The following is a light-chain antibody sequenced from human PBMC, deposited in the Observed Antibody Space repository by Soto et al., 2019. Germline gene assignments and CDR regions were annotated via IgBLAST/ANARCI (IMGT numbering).Light chain of an antibody. CDR2: GAS. Sequence: EIVMTQSPATLSVSPGERATLSCRASQSIGTNLAWYQQKPGQAPRLLICGASTRATGVPARFSGSGSGTEFTLTISSLQSEDFAVYYCQQYNNWPPLTFGGGTKVDIK. V-gene: IGKV3-15*01. CDR1: QSIGTN. CDR3: QQYNNWPPLT. J-gene: IGKJ4*01.